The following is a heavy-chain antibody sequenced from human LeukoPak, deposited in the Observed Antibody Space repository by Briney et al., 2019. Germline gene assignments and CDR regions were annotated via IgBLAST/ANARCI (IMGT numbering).Heavy chain of an antibody. CDR1: GFTFSDSA. J-gene: IGHJ6*04. D-gene: IGHD1-26*01. Sequence: PGGSLRLSCAASGFTFSDSAMHWVRQASGKGLEWVGRIRNKANNYATVYAASVKGRFTISRDDSKNTAYLQMNSLQTEDTAVYYCTRPGVGTTNIVDVWGKGTTVTISS. CDR3: TRPGVGTTNIVDV. V-gene: IGHV3-73*01. CDR2: IRNKANNYAT.